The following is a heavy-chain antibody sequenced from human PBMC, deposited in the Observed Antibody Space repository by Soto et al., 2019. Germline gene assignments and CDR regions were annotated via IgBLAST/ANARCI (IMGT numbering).Heavy chain of an antibody. Sequence: QVQLVESGGGLVKPGGSLRLSCAASGFTFSDYYMAWIRQAPGRGLEWVSYINMYSSTIPYADSVKGRFTISRDNAKSSLYLQMNSLRAEDTAVYYCARNYVWGSYNWGQGTLVTVSS. CDR1: GFTFSDYY. CDR2: INMYSSTI. V-gene: IGHV3-11*01. J-gene: IGHJ4*02. CDR3: ARNYVWGSYN. D-gene: IGHD3-16*01.